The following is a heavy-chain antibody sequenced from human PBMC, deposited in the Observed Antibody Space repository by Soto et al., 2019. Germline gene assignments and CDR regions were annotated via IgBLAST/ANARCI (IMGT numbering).Heavy chain of an antibody. V-gene: IGHV1-69*02. CDR1: GGTFSGYT. D-gene: IGHD3-3*01. CDR2: IIPILGIA. CDR3: ARGITIFGVVDNNWFDP. J-gene: IGHJ5*02. Sequence: GASVKVSCKASGGTFSGYTISWVRQAPGQGLEWMGRIIPILGIANYAQKFQGRVTITADKSTSTAYMELSSLRSEDTAVYYCARGITIFGVVDNNWFDPWGQGTLVTVSS.